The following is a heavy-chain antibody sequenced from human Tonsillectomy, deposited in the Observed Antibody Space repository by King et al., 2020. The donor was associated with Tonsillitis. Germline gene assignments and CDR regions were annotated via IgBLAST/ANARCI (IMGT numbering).Heavy chain of an antibody. CDR1: GFAFSYYW. CDR2: IKQDGSEK. V-gene: IGHV3-7*01. J-gene: IGHJ4*02. CDR3: ARDAGKRGSYYFDY. D-gene: IGHD1-14*01. Sequence: EVQLVESGGGLVQPGGSLRLSCAASGFAFSYYWMSWVRQAPGKGLEWVANIKQDGSEKYYVDSVKGRFTISRDNAKNSPYLQMNSLRAEDTAVYYCARDAGKRGSYYFDYWGQGTLVTVSS.